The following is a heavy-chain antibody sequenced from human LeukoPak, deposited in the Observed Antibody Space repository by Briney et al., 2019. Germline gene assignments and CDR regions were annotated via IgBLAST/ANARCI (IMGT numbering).Heavy chain of an antibody. CDR1: GGYINSNTYY. CDR3: ARHANWASYAFDI. V-gene: IGHV4-39*01. D-gene: IGHD1-1*01. Sequence: PSETLPLTCTVSGGYINSNTYYWGWVRQPPGKGLEWIGSIYYSGSTYYNPSLKSRVTISVDTSKNQFSLKLSSVTAADTAVYYCARHANWASYAFDIWGQGTMVTVSS. J-gene: IGHJ3*02. CDR2: IYYSGST.